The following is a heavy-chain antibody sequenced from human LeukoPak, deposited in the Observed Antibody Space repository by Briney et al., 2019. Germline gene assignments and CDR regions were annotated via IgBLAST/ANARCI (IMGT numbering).Heavy chain of an antibody. CDR3: AKLKGAHLTRDDY. V-gene: IGHV3-23*01. CDR2: VSGSGGST. Sequence: GGSLRLSCAASGFTFSSYAMTWVRQAPGKGLEWVSAVSGSGGSTYYADSVKGRFTISRDNSKNTLFPQMNSLRAEDTAVYYCAKLKGAHLTRDDYWGQGTLVTVSS. J-gene: IGHJ4*02. CDR1: GFTFSSYA. D-gene: IGHD1-26*01.